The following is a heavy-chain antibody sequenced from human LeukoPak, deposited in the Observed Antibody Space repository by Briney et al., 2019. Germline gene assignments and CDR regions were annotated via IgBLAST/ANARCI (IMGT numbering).Heavy chain of an antibody. V-gene: IGHV3-23*01. J-gene: IGHJ4*02. CDR3: AKLGLVVPKAQY. D-gene: IGHD2-2*01. Sequence: GGSLRLSCAASGFTFSSYAMSWVRQAPGKGLEWVSAISGSGGSTYYADSVKGRFTISRDNSKNTLYLQMTSLRAEDTAVYYCAKLGLVVPKAQYWGQGTLVTVSS. CDR2: ISGSGGST. CDR1: GFTFSSYA.